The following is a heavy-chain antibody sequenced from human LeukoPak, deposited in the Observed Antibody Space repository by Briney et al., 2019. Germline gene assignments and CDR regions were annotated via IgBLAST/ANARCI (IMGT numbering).Heavy chain of an antibody. CDR2: INHSGST. J-gene: IGHJ4*02. Sequence: PSETLSLTCAVYGGSFSGYYWSWIRQPPGKGLEWIGEINHSGSTNYNPSLKSRVTISVDTSKNQFSLKLSSVTAAGTAVYYCARAGTRKRWYSSSWYDYWGQGTLVTVSS. CDR3: ARAGTRKRWYSSSWYDY. D-gene: IGHD6-13*01. CDR1: GGSFSGYY. V-gene: IGHV4-34*01.